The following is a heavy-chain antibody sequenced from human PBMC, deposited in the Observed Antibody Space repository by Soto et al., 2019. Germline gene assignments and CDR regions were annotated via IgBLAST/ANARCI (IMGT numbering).Heavy chain of an antibody. CDR2: INHSGST. CDR3: ASATDCSSTSCQDYYYMDV. V-gene: IGHV4-34*01. CDR1: GGSFSGYY. Sequence: SQTLSLTCAVYGGSFSGYYWSWIRQPPGKGLEWIGEINHSGSTNYNPSLKSRVTISVDTSKNQISLKLSSVTAADTAVYYCASATDCSSTSCQDYYYMDVWGKGTTVTVSS. J-gene: IGHJ6*03. D-gene: IGHD2-2*01.